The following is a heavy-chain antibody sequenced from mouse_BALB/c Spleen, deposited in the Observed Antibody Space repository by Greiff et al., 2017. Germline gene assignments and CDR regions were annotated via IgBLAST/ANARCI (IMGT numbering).Heavy chain of an antibody. D-gene: IGHD2-1*01. Sequence: EVQRVESGGGLVQPGGSLKLSCAASGFTFSSYTMSWVRQTPEKRLEWVAYISSGGSYTYYPDSVKGRFTISRDNAKNTLYLQMSSLKSEDTAMYYCTRGGNYGYWGQGTTLTVSS. CDR2: ISSGGSYT. V-gene: IGHV5-6-4*01. CDR1: GFTFSSYT. CDR3: TRGGNYGY. J-gene: IGHJ2*01.